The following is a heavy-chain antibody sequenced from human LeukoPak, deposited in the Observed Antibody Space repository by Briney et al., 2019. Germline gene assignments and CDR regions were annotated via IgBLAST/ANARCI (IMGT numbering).Heavy chain of an antibody. D-gene: IGHD3-22*01. CDR2: ISGSGGST. Sequence: GGSLRLSCAASGFTFSSYAMSWVRQAPGKGLEWVSAISGSGGSTYYADSVKGRFTISRDNSKNTLYLQMNSLRAEDTAVYYCAKEWHTMIVAVKWSAIDYFDYWGQGTLVTVSS. J-gene: IGHJ4*02. V-gene: IGHV3-23*01. CDR3: AKEWHTMIVAVKWSAIDYFDY. CDR1: GFTFSSYA.